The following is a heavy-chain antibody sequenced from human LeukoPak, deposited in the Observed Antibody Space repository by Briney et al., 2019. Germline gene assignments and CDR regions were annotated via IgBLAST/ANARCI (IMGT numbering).Heavy chain of an antibody. Sequence: ETLSLTCAVSGGSISSSNWWSWVRQPPGKGLEWIGEIYHSGSTNYNPSLKSRVTISVDKSKNQSSLKLSSVTAADTAVYYCARERSTVTVPGNAFDIWGQGTMVTVSS. CDR2: IYHSGST. V-gene: IGHV4-4*02. CDR3: ARERSTVTVPGNAFDI. J-gene: IGHJ3*02. D-gene: IGHD4-17*01. CDR1: GGSISSSNW.